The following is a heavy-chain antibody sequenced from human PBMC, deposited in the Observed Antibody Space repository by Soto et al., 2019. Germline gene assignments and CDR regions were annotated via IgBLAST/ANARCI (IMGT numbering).Heavy chain of an antibody. CDR2: IRTKVYNGTT. D-gene: IGHD6-25*01. CDR3: ASAASMDV. J-gene: IGHJ6*02. V-gene: IGHV3-49*04. CDR1: GFTFGDYA. Sequence: SGGSLRLSCTGSGFTFGDYAIHWVRQAPGKGLEWLGFIRTKVYNGTTEYAASVKGRFSISRDDFKRIAYLQMNSLKTEDTAVYYCASAASMDVWGRGTTVTVSS.